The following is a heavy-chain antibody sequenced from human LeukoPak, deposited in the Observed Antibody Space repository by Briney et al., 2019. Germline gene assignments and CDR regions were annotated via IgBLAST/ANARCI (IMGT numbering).Heavy chain of an antibody. CDR3: ARLSTSTGLFDY. CDR1: GGSISSSNW. D-gene: IGHD2-8*02. V-gene: IGHV4-4*02. Sequence: PSETLSLTCAVSGGSISSSNWWSWVRQPPGKGLEWIGEIYHSGSTNYNPSLKSRVSISVDTSKNQFSLRLSSVTAADTAVYYCARLSTSTGLFDYWGQGTLVTVSS. J-gene: IGHJ4*02. CDR2: IYHSGST.